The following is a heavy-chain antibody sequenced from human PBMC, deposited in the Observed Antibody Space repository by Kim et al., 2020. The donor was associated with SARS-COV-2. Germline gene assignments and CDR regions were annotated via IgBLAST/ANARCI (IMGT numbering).Heavy chain of an antibody. J-gene: IGHJ4*02. V-gene: IGHV3-23*01. Sequence: GGSLRLSCAASGFTFSSYAMSWVRQAPGKGLEWVSAISGSGGSTYYADSVKGRFTISRDNSKNTLYLQMNSLRAEDTAVYYCAKEYDFWSRYRAGGYFDYWGQGTLVTVSS. D-gene: IGHD3-3*01. CDR1: GFTFSSYA. CDR2: ISGSGGST. CDR3: AKEYDFWSRYRAGGYFDY.